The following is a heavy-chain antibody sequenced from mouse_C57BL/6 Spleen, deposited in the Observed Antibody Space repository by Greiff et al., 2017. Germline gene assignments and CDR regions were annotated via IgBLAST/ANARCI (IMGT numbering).Heavy chain of an antibody. V-gene: IGHV5-6*01. CDR2: ISSGGSYT. CDR1: GFTFSSYG. D-gene: IGHD1-1*01. Sequence: EVKLVESGGDLVKPGGSLKLSCAASGFTFSSYGMSWVRQTPDKRLEWVATISSGGSYTYYPDRVRGRFTISRDNAKNTLYLQMSSLKSEDTAMYYCARHHYYGSSYWYFDVWGTGTTVTVSS. J-gene: IGHJ1*03. CDR3: ARHHYYGSSYWYFDV.